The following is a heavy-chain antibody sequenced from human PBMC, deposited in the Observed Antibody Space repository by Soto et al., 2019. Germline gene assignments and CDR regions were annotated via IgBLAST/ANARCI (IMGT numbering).Heavy chain of an antibody. CDR1: GFDFSTYD. V-gene: IGHV3-13*01. CDR2: IGTKADT. CDR3: ARSPSGSYPMGNVFDI. J-gene: IGHJ3*02. D-gene: IGHD1-26*01. Sequence: EVQLVESGGGLVQSGGSLRLSCAASGFDFSTYDMFWVRQPTGKGLEWVSAIGTKADTFYPDSVKGRFTISRENARNFLYLQMNSLTAEETAVYYCARSPSGSYPMGNVFDIWGQGKVVTVYS.